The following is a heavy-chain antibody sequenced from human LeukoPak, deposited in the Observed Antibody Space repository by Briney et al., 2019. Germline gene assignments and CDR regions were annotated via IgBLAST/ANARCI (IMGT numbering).Heavy chain of an antibody. V-gene: IGHV1-8*01. CDR1: GYTFTSYD. CDR2: MNPNSGNT. D-gene: IGHD5-18*01. CDR3: ARQDRGYSYGPNWFDP. Sequence: HEASVKVSCKASGYTFTSYDINWVRQATGQGLERMGWMNPNSGNTGYAQKFQGRVTMTRNTSISTAYMELSSLRSEDTAVYYCARQDRGYSYGPNWFDPWGQGTLVTVSS. J-gene: IGHJ5*02.